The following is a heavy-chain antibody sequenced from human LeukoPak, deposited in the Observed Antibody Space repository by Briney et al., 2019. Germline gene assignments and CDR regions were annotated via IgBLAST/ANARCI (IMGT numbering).Heavy chain of an antibody. V-gene: IGHV1-46*01. CDR2: INPTGGST. D-gene: IGHD6-6*01. CDR1: GYTFPSYF. J-gene: IGHJ4*02. Sequence: ASVKVSCKASGYTFPSYFMHWVRQAPGQGLEWMGIINPTGGSTTYAQKFQGRVTMTRDTSTSTVYMELSSLRSDDTAVYYCARTAARRFDYWGRGTLVTVSS. CDR3: ARTAARRFDY.